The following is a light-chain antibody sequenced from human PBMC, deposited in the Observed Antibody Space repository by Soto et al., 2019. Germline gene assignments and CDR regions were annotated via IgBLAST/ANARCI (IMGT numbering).Light chain of an antibody. J-gene: IGKJ1*01. CDR3: QQSYNTPWT. Sequence: DIQLTQSPAFLSASVGDRVTITCRASHDMNTYIAWYQHTPGKAPKLLIYAAFSLQTGVPSRFSGSGSGTDFTLTISSLQPEDFATYYCQQSYNTPWTFGQGTKVDNK. CDR1: HDMNTY. V-gene: IGKV1-39*01. CDR2: AAF.